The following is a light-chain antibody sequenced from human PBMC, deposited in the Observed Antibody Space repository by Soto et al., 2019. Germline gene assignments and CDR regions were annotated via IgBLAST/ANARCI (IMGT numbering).Light chain of an antibody. Sequence: QSVLTQPPSVSGAPGQRVTISCTGSSSNIGAGYDVHWYQQLPGTAPKLLIYGNSNRPSGVPDRFSGSKSGTSASLAITGLQAEDAAYYYCQSSDSSLSGSVFGGGTKLTVL. V-gene: IGLV1-40*01. CDR2: GNS. J-gene: IGLJ2*01. CDR1: SSNIGAGYD. CDR3: QSSDSSLSGSV.